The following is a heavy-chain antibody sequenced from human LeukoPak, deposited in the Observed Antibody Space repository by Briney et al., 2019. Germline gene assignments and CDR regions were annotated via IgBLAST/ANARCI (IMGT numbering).Heavy chain of an antibody. D-gene: IGHD2/OR15-2a*01. CDR2: TYYRSQWYS. CDR3: AREGVTFYCDS. Sequence: SQTLSLTCAISGDSVSRSSAAWSWIRQSPSRGLEWLGRTYYRSQWYSDYALSVKSRILINPVTSRNEFSLQLKSATPEDTALYYCAREGVTFYCDSWGQGTPVTVSS. J-gene: IGHJ4*02. CDR1: GDSVSRSSAA. V-gene: IGHV6-1*01.